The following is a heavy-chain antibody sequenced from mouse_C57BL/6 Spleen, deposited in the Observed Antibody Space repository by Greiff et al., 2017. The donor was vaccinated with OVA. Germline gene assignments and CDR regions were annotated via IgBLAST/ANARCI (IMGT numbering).Heavy chain of an antibody. Sequence: VQLQQPGAELVKPGASVKLSCKASGYTFTSYWMQWVKQRPGQGLEWIGEIDPSDSYTNYNQKFKGKATLTVDTSSSTAYMQLSSLTSEDSAVYYCARLTNWGYFDYWGQGTTLTVSS. CDR2: IDPSDSYT. V-gene: IGHV1-50*01. CDR1: GYTFTSYW. J-gene: IGHJ2*01. D-gene: IGHD4-1*02. CDR3: ARLTNWGYFDY.